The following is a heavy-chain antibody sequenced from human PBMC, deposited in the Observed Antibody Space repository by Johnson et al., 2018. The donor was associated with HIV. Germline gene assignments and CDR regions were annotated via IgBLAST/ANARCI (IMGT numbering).Heavy chain of an antibody. CDR1: GFTFSSYG. Sequence: QVQLVESGGGVVQPGGSLRLSCAASGFTFSSYGMHWVRQAPGKGLEWVAFIRYDGSNKYYADSVKGRFTISRDNSKNTLYLQMNSLRAEDTAVYYCGNLWVATIWEYEAFDIWGQGTMVTVSS. CDR3: GNLWVATIWEYEAFDI. V-gene: IGHV3-30*02. CDR2: IRYDGSNK. D-gene: IGHD5-12*01. J-gene: IGHJ3*02.